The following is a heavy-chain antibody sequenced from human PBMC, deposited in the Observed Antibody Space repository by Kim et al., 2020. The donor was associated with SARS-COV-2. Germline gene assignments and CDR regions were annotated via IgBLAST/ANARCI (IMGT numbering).Heavy chain of an antibody. D-gene: IGHD3-10*01. J-gene: IGHJ5*02. Sequence: STEQKFQGRVTMTRDTSTSTVYMELSSLRSEDTAVYYCARASYYYGWFDPWGQGTLVTVSS. CDR3: ARASYYYGWFDP. V-gene: IGHV1-46*03.